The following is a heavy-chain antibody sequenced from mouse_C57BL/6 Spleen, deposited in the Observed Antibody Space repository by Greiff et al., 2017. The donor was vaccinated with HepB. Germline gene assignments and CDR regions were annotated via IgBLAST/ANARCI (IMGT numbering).Heavy chain of an antibody. D-gene: IGHD1-1*01. Sequence: VMLVESGPGLVQPSQSLSITCTVSGFSLTSYGVHWVRQSPGKGLEWLGVIWSGGSTDYNAAFISRLSISKDNSKSQVFFKMNSLQADDTAIYYCARKTYGSAFYFDYWGQGTTLTVSS. CDR2: IWSGGST. V-gene: IGHV2-2*01. J-gene: IGHJ2*01. CDR1: GFSLTSYG. CDR3: ARKTYGSAFYFDY.